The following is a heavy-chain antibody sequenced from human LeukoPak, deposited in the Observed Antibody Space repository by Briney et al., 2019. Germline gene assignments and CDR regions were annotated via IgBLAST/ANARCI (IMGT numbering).Heavy chain of an antibody. CDR2: ISISGGIT. CDR1: GFTFRNYA. Sequence: PGGSLRLSCAASGFTFRNYAMNWVRQAPGKGLEWVSGISISGGITYYADSVKGRFTISRDNSKNTLFLQMNSLRAEDTAVYYCAREVDTTSYYFDYWGQGTLVTVSS. D-gene: IGHD2/OR15-2a*01. J-gene: IGHJ4*02. CDR3: AREVDTTSYYFDY. V-gene: IGHV3-23*01.